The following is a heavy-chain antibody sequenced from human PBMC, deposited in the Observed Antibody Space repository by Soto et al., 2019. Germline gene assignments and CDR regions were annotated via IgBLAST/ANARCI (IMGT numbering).Heavy chain of an antibody. CDR3: ARHGSY. CDR1: GVSISSSIYY. CDR2: IYFSGST. J-gene: IGHJ4*02. V-gene: IGHV4-39*01. Sequence: LSLTCTVSGVSISSSIYYWGWIRQTPGKGLEWIGTIYFSGSTYYNPSLKSRVTISVDRSKNQFSLNLTSVTAADTAVYYCARHGSYWGPGTLVTVSS.